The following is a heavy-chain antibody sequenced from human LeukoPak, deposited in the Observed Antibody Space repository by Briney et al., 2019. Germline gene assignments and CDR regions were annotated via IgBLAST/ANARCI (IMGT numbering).Heavy chain of an antibody. V-gene: IGHV4-30-2*01. CDR3: ARGGEPYYDFWSGYLEDYYFDY. D-gene: IGHD3-3*01. Sequence: SQTLSLTCTVSGGSISSGGYYWSWIRQPPGKGLEWIGYIYHSGSTYYNPSLKSRVTISVDRSKNQFSLKLSSVTAADTAVYYCARGGEPYYDFWSGYLEDYYFDYWGQGTLVTVSS. J-gene: IGHJ4*02. CDR2: IYHSGST. CDR1: GGSISSGGYY.